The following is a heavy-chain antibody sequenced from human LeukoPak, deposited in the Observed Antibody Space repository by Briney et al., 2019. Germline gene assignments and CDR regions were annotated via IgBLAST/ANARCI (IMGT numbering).Heavy chain of an antibody. CDR1: GGSISSYY. J-gene: IGHJ6*02. Sequence: SETLSLTCTVSGGSISSYYWSWIRQPAGKGLEWIGRIYTSGSTNYNPSLKSRVTMSVDTSKNQFSLKLSSVTAADTAVYYGARAGGIPLSDYDFWTIHGHYGMDVWGQGTTVTVSS. CDR3: ARAGGIPLSDYDFWTIHGHYGMDV. V-gene: IGHV4-4*07. D-gene: IGHD3-3*01. CDR2: IYTSGST.